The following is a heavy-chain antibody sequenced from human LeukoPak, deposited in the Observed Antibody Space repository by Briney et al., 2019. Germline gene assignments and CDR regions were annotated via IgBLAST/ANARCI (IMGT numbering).Heavy chain of an antibody. CDR1: GYSISSGYF. J-gene: IGHJ4*02. D-gene: IGHD3-10*01. CDR3: ATNYGSGSDYILVY. Sequence: KPSETLSLTCAVSGYSISSGYFWGWIRQPPGKGLEWIGSICHSGSTYYNPSLKSRVTISLNTSKNQFSLKLSSVTAADTAVYYCATNYGSGSDYILVYWGQGTLGTVSS. CDR2: ICHSGST. V-gene: IGHV4-38-2*01.